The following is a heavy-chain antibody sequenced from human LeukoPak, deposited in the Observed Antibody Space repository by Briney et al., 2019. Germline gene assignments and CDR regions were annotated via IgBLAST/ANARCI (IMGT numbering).Heavy chain of an antibody. V-gene: IGHV3-23*01. Sequence: PGGSLRLSCSGSGFTFNNYALSWVRQAPGKGLEWVSSISGSGGSTYYADSVKGRFTISRDKSKDTVYLDMNSLRAEDTAVYYCAKDLVLIPAAMRDAFDIWGQGTMVTVSS. CDR3: AKDLVLIPAAMRDAFDI. CDR2: ISGSGGST. J-gene: IGHJ3*02. CDR1: GFTFNNYA. D-gene: IGHD2-2*01.